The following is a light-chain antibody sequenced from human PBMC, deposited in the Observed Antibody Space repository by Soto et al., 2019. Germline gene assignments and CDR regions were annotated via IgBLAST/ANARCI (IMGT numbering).Light chain of an antibody. V-gene: IGKV3-15*01. CDR2: DAS. CDR1: QSISRS. CDR3: HQYNSWPPGT. J-gene: IGKJ2*01. Sequence: EIVLTQSPAILSVSPGERATLSCRASQSISRSLAWYQHKPGQAPRLLISDASLRASGIPARFSGSGAGTEFTLTISSLQSEDFALYYCHQYNSWPPGTFGQGTKVDIK.